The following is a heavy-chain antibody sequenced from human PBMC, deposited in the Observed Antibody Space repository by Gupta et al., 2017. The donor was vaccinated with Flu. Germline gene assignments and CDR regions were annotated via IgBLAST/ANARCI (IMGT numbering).Heavy chain of an antibody. CDR2: ISGSGGST. Sequence: QAPGKGMEWVSAISGSGGSTYYADSVKGRFTISRDNSKNTLYLQMNSLRAEDTAVYYCARHPVRGVKRRLDVWGKGTTVTVSS. V-gene: IGHV3-23*01. CDR3: ARHPVRGVKRRLDV. J-gene: IGHJ6*04. D-gene: IGHD3-10*02.